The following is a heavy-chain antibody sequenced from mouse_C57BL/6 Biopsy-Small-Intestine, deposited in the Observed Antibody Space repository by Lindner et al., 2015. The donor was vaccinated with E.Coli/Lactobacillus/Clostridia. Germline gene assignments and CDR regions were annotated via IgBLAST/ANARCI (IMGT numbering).Heavy chain of an antibody. CDR1: GYTFTGYY. J-gene: IGHJ3*01. Sequence: SVKVSCKASGYTFTGYYMHWVRQAPGQGLEWMGWINPNSGGTNYAQKFQGRVTMTRDTSISTAYMELSRLRSDDTAVFYCARGGMATILGGAFDIWGQGTMVTVSS. CDR3: ARGGMATILGGAFDI. V-gene: IGHV1-53*01. D-gene: IGHD6-1*01. CDR2: INPNSGGT.